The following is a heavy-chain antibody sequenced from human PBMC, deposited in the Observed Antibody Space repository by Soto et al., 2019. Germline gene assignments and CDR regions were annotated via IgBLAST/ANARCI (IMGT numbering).Heavy chain of an antibody. CDR2: ITDDGSTT. D-gene: IGHD3-10*01. Sequence: GGSLRLSCETSGFIFKMYWMHWVRQVPGQGPQWVARITDDGSTTYYAASVEGRFTISRDNAKNALYLQMTSLRPDDTAVYYCTRGKRTTSIGTGAFWGQGNLVTVSS. J-gene: IGHJ4*02. CDR3: TRGKRTTSIGTGAF. CDR1: GFIFKMYW. V-gene: IGHV3-74*01.